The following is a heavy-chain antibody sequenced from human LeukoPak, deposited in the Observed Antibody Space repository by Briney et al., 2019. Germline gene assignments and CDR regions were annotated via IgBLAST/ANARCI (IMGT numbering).Heavy chain of an antibody. D-gene: IGHD5-18*01. Sequence: GGSLRLSCGASGFTFKSYGMICLRHAREKGLEGVSSISTSSCNIYYPYSVKGLFNISRDHSKNTFYPLINSLRPVDTGVYYCAKARKGYSDDLDSWGKGTLVSVSS. V-gene: IGHV3-23*01. CDR3: AKARKGYSDDLDS. CDR1: GFTFKSYG. CDR2: ISTSSCNI. J-gene: IGHJ4*02.